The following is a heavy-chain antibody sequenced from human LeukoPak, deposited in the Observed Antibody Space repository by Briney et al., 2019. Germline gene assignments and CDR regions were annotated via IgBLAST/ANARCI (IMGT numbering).Heavy chain of an antibody. CDR1: GFTFSSYA. CDR3: ARDLTVRDTYFDY. CDR2: ISYDGSNK. J-gene: IGHJ4*02. D-gene: IGHD3-10*01. V-gene: IGHV3-30*04. Sequence: GGSLRLSCAASGFTFSSYAMHWVRQAPGKGLERGAVISYDGSNKYYADSVKGRFTISRDNSKNTLYLQMNSLRAEDTAVYYCARDLTVRDTYFDYWGQGTLVTVSS.